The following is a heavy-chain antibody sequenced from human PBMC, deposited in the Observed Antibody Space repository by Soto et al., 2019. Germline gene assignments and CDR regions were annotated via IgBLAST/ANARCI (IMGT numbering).Heavy chain of an antibody. CDR2: IYHTGNA. CDR3: ARDYFDSSDYTTNWFDP. Sequence: SETLSLTCSVSGDSISNSRFYWAWIRQPPGEGLEWIGSIYHTGNAYYNTSLKSRVTIFVDTSKNQFSLKLTPVTAADTALYYCARDYFDSSDYTTNWFDPWGQGTLVTVSS. CDR1: GDSISNSRFY. J-gene: IGHJ5*02. V-gene: IGHV4-39*01. D-gene: IGHD3-22*01.